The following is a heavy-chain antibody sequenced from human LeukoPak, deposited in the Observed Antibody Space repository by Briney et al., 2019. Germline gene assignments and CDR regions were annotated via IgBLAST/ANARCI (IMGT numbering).Heavy chain of an antibody. D-gene: IGHD2-2*02. J-gene: IGHJ3*02. CDR1: GFTFRSYW. Sequence: GGSLRLSCAASGFTFRSYWMHWVRQAPGKGLVWVSRINSDGSTTTYADSVKGRFAISRDNAKNTLYLQMNSLRAEDTAVYYCARESLYCSSTSCYNGAFDIWGQGTMVTVSS. CDR3: ARESLYCSSTSCYNGAFDI. CDR2: INSDGSTT. V-gene: IGHV3-74*01.